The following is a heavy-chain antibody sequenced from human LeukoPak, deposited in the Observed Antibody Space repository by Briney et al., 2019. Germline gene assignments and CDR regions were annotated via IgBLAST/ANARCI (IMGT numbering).Heavy chain of an antibody. Sequence: ASVKVSCKASGYTFTSHGISWVRQAPGQGLEWMGWISAYNGNTNYAQKLQGRVTMTTDTSTSTAYMELRSLRSDDTAVYYCARDPGSGSATEEVDPWGQGTLVTVSS. V-gene: IGHV1-18*01. J-gene: IGHJ5*02. CDR2: ISAYNGNT. CDR3: ARDPGSGSATEEVDP. CDR1: GYTFTSHG. D-gene: IGHD3-10*01.